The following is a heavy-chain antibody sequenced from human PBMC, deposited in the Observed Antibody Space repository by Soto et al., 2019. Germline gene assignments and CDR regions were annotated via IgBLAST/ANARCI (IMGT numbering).Heavy chain of an antibody. CDR2: INPNHGGT. J-gene: IGHJ4*02. V-gene: IGHV1-2*04. CDR3: ARVLLKMGTTRYQFDY. Sequence: ASVKVSCKASGSTFSDYYIHWVRQAPGQGLEWMGWINPNHGGTNYAQRFQGWVTMTRDTSITTAYMELTSLKSDDTAMYYSARVLLKMGTTRYQFDYGGQGTLVSV. CDR1: GSTFSDYY. D-gene: IGHD3-16*01.